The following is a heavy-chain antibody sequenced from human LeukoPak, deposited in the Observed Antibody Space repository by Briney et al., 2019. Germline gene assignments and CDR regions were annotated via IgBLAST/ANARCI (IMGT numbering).Heavy chain of an antibody. CDR1: GFTVSSHY. CDR3: ARGARRICSSTSCPFDP. Sequence: GGSLRLSCAASGFTVSSHYMSWVRQPPGKGLEWVSVIYSSGNTYYADSVKGRFTISRDNSKNTLYLQMNSLRAEDTAVYYCARGARRICSSTSCPFDPWGQGTLVTVSS. D-gene: IGHD2-2*01. CDR2: IYSSGNT. V-gene: IGHV3-53*01. J-gene: IGHJ5*02.